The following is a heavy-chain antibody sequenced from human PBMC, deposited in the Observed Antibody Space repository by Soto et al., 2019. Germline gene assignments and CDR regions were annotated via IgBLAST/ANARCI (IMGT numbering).Heavy chain of an antibody. CDR1: GSSVSSTYW. CDR3: ARYNAASGTYYFDY. Sequence: SETLSLTCAFSGSSVSSTYWWSWVRQPPGKGPEWIGEINHRGSANYNPSLRSRVTMSVDISKSQFSLRLTSVTAADTAVYYCARYNAASGTYYFDYWGQGALVT. D-gene: IGHD6-13*01. J-gene: IGHJ4*02. V-gene: IGHV4-4*02. CDR2: INHRGSA.